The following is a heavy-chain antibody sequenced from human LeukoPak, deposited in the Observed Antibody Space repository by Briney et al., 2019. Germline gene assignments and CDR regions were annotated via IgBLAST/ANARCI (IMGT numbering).Heavy chain of an antibody. Sequence: SETLTLTCTVSGGSISSYYWSWIRQPAGKGLEWIGRIYTSGSTNYSPSLKSRVTIAVDSSKNQFSLDLSSVTSSDTAVYYCARDRALDGDLYYWGQGTLVTVSS. CDR3: ARDRALDGDLYY. J-gene: IGHJ4*02. CDR1: GGSISSYY. D-gene: IGHD4-17*01. V-gene: IGHV4-4*07. CDR2: IYTSGST.